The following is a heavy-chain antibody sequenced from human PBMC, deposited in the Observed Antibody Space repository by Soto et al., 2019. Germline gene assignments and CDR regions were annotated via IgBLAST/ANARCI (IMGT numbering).Heavy chain of an antibody. V-gene: IGHV3-30*03. CDR2: ISYDGSNK. CDR1: GFTLSSYG. CDR3: ARVGAVAGTVMDV. J-gene: IGHJ6*02. D-gene: IGHD6-19*01. Sequence: GGSLRLSCAASGFTLSSYGMHWVRQAPGKGLEWVAVISYDGSNKYYADSVKGRFTISRDNSKNTLYLQMNSLRAEDTAVYYCARVGAVAGTVMDVWGQGTTVTVSS.